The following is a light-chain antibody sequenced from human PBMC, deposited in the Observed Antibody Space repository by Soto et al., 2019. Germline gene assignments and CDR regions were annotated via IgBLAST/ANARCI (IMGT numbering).Light chain of an antibody. V-gene: IGLV1-44*01. CDR2: SNN. CDR1: SSNIGSNT. Sequence: QSVLTQPPSASGTPGQRVTISCSGSSSNIGSNTVNWYQQLPGTAPKLLIYSNNQRPSGVPDRFSGSKSGTSASLAISGLQSEDEAAYYCAAWDDSLIGYVFGTGTKVTVL. J-gene: IGLJ1*01. CDR3: AAWDDSLIGYV.